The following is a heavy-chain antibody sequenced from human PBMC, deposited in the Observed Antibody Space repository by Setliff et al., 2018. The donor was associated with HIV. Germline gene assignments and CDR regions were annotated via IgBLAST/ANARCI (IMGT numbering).Heavy chain of an antibody. J-gene: IGHJ4*02. CDR1: GGSMTSSNYY. V-gene: IGHV4-39*07. CDR2: ISSSGST. Sequence: SETLSLTCTVSGGSMTSSNYYWGWIRQSPGRGLEWIGSISSSGSTTYHPSLRSQVTVSAATSKNQFSLKLTSVTAAGTAVDFCARYGMATIQSYFDYWGQGTLVTVSS. CDR3: ARYGMATIQSYFDY. D-gene: IGHD5-12*01.